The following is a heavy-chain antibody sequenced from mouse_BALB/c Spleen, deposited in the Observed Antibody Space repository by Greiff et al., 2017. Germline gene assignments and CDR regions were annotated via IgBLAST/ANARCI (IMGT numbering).Heavy chain of an antibody. Sequence: EVQLVESGGDLVKPGGSLKLSCAASGFTFSSYGMSWVRQTPDKRLEWVATISSGGSYTYYPDSVKGRFAISRDNAKNTLYLQMSSLKSEDTAMYYCARHGGSQFAYWGQGTLVTVSA. D-gene: IGHD1-1*02. CDR2: ISSGGSYT. CDR3: ARHGGSQFAY. J-gene: IGHJ3*01. CDR1: GFTFSSYG. V-gene: IGHV5-6*01.